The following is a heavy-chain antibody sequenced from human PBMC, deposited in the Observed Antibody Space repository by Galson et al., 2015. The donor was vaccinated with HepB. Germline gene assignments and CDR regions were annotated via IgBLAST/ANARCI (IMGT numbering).Heavy chain of an antibody. Sequence: SLRLSCAASGFTFSSYGMHWVRQAPGKGLEWVAVIWYDGSNKYYADSVKGRFTISRDNSKNTLYLQMNSLRAEDTAVYYCARGPTYYDFWSGSTPDYYYGMDVWGQGTTVTVSS. J-gene: IGHJ6*02. CDR3: ARGPTYYDFWSGSTPDYYYGMDV. D-gene: IGHD3-3*01. CDR1: GFTFSSYG. V-gene: IGHV3-33*01. CDR2: IWYDGSNK.